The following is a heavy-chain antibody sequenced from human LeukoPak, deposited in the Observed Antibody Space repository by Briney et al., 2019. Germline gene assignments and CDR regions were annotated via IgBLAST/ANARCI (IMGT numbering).Heavy chain of an antibody. J-gene: IGHJ4*02. Sequence: GASVKVSCNASGGTFSSYAIIWVRQAPGQGLEWMGGIVPIFGTANYAQKFQGRVTITADESTSTAYMELSSLRSEDPAVYYCAREGGSLGDTAMVLDYWGQGTLVTVSS. D-gene: IGHD5-18*01. CDR2: IVPIFGTA. CDR1: GGTFSSYA. V-gene: IGHV1-69*13. CDR3: AREGGSLGDTAMVLDY.